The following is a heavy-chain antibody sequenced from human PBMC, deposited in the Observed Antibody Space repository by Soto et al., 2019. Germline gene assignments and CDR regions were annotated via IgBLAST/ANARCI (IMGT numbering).Heavy chain of an antibody. D-gene: IGHD3-3*01. CDR2: IISSGGST. V-gene: IGHV3-23*01. Sequence: GSLMISCYASAGTFTSYCMIWLRQAPGEGLEWLGSIISSGGSTYYADSVKGRFTISRDTSKNTLYLQMNSLRAEDTAVYYCAKNSPSMVFGVIPTVWGQGTGDTV. J-gene: IGHJ6*02. CDR1: AGTFTSYC. CDR3: AKNSPSMVFGVIPTV.